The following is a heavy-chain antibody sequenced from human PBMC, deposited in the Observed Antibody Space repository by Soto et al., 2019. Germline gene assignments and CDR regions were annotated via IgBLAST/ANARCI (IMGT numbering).Heavy chain of an antibody. CDR1: GYTFTSYD. D-gene: IGHD6-13*01. J-gene: IGHJ4*02. Sequence: ASVKVSCKASGYTFTSYDINWVRQATGQGLEWMGWMNPNSGNTDYAQKLQGRVTMTTDTSTSTAYMELGSLRSDDTAVYYCARDLSSSWYGYFGYWGQGTLVTVSS. V-gene: IGHV1-8*01. CDR3: ARDLSSSWYGYFGY. CDR2: MNPNSGNT.